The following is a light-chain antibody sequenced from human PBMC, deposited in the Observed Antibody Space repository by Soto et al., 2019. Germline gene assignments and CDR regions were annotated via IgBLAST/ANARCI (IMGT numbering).Light chain of an antibody. Sequence: IQMTQSPSSVSASVGDRVTITCRASQDISSLLAWYQHKPGKAPKLLIYAATTLQSGVPSRFSGSESGTEFTLTIRSLQPDDFATYYCQQADTFPFTVVPGTKVDMK. CDR3: QQADTFPFT. V-gene: IGKV1-12*01. J-gene: IGKJ3*01. CDR1: QDISSL. CDR2: AAT.